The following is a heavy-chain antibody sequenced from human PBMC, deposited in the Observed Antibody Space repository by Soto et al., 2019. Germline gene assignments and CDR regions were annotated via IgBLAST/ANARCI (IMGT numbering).Heavy chain of an antibody. V-gene: IGHV3-43*01. CDR1: GFTFDDYT. CDR2: ISWDGGST. Sequence: GGSLRLSCAASGFTFDDYTMHWVRQAPGKGLEWASLISWDGGSTYYADSVKGRFTISRDNSKNSLYLQMNSLRTEDTALYYCAKASSTYCSGGSCYGIDYWGQGTLVTVSS. J-gene: IGHJ4*02. CDR3: AKASSTYCSGGSCYGIDY. D-gene: IGHD2-15*01.